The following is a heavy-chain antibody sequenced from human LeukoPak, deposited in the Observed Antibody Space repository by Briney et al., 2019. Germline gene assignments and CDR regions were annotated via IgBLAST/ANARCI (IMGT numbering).Heavy chain of an antibody. J-gene: IGHJ4*02. D-gene: IGHD1-26*01. CDR1: GFTFSSYG. CDR2: ISYDGSNK. CDR3: AKEGVGATYLDY. V-gene: IGHV3-30*18. Sequence: GRSLRLSCAASGFTFSSYGMHWVRQAPGKGLEWVAVISYDGSNKYYADSVKGRFTISRDNSKNTLYLQMNSLRAEDTGVYYCAKEGVGATYLDYWGQGTLVTVSS.